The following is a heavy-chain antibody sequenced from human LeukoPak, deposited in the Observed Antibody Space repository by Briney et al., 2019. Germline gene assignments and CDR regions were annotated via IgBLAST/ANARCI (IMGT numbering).Heavy chain of an antibody. V-gene: IGHV3-33*01. CDR2: IWYDGSNK. Sequence: PGRSLRLSCAASGFTFSSYGMHWVRQAPGKGLEWVAVIWYDGSNKYYADSVKGRFTISRDNSKKALYLQMNSLSAEDTAVYYCARESPDDFWSGYYPYYYYYMDVWGKGTTVTVSS. CDR3: ARESPDDFWSGYYPYYYYYMDV. D-gene: IGHD3-3*01. CDR1: GFTFSSYG. J-gene: IGHJ6*03.